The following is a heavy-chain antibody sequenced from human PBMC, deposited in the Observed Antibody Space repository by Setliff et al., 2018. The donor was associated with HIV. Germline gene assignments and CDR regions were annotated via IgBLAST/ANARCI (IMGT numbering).Heavy chain of an antibody. Sequence: PSETLSLTCVVSGDSISRSRYYWGWIRQPPGKGLEWIGSFYYSGSTSYNPSLKSRVTVSVDTSKTQYSLKMISVTAADTAMYYCAISIVGVTSEMYWAQGTLVTVSS. V-gene: IGHV4-39*07. J-gene: IGHJ4*02. D-gene: IGHD2-21*02. CDR1: GDSISRSRYY. CDR3: AISIVGVTSEMY. CDR2: FYYSGST.